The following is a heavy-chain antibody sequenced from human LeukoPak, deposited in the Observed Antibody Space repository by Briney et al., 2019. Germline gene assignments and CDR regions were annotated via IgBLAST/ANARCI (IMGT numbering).Heavy chain of an antibody. Sequence: PGGSLRLSCAASGFTFSSYAMHWVRQAPGKGLEWVADISYDGSNKYYADSVKGRFPISRDNSKNTLYLQMNSLRAEDTAVYYCARDPGIVGATDWFDPWGQGTLVTVSS. J-gene: IGHJ5*02. V-gene: IGHV3-30-3*01. D-gene: IGHD1-26*01. CDR3: ARDPGIVGATDWFDP. CDR1: GFTFSSYA. CDR2: ISYDGSNK.